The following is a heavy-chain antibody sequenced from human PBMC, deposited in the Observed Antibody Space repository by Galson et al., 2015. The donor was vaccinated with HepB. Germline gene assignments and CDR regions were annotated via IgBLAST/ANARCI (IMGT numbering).Heavy chain of an antibody. J-gene: IGHJ6*02. CDR3: AGNSPRDSAISATAHTNQYYAIDV. V-gene: IGHV1-69*01. D-gene: IGHD2-2*02. CDR1: GDTFSTYA. CDR2: VIPIFDTA. Sequence: SCKATGDTFSTYAISWVRQAPGQGLEWMGGVIPIFDTANYAQNFQGRVKISADESTKTAYMELNSLRSDDTAEYYCAGNSPRDSAISATAHTNQYYAIDVWGQGTAVAVSS.